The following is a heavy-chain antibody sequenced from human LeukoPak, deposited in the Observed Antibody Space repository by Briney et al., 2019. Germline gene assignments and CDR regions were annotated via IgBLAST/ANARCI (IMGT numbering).Heavy chain of an antibody. J-gene: IGHJ4*02. Sequence: PSETLSLICTVSGGSISSGGYYWSWIRQHPGKGLEWIGYIYYSGSTYYNPSLKSRVTISVDTSKNQFSLKLSSVTAADTAVYYCARASRYYYDSGGYYYTYYFDYWGQGTLVTVSS. CDR3: ARASRYYYDSGGYYYTYYFDY. V-gene: IGHV4-31*03. CDR1: GGSISSGGYY. D-gene: IGHD3-22*01. CDR2: IYYSGST.